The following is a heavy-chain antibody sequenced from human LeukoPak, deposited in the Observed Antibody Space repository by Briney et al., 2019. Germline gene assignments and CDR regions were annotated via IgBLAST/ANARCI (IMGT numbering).Heavy chain of an antibody. CDR3: ARDGDYYDSSGS. D-gene: IGHD3-22*01. Sequence: SETLSLTCTVSGGSLSSGSYYWSWIRQPAGKGLEWIGRIYTSGSTNYNPSLKSRVTISVDTSKNQFSLKLSSVTAADTAVYYCARDGDYYDSSGSWGQGTLVTVSS. V-gene: IGHV4-61*02. CDR1: GGSLSSGSYY. J-gene: IGHJ5*02. CDR2: IYTSGST.